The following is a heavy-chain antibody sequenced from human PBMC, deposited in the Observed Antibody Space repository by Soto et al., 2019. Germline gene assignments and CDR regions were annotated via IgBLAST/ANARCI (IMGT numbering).Heavy chain of an antibody. J-gene: IGHJ4*02. D-gene: IGHD3-10*01. Sequence: VGSLRLSCAASGFTFSSYGMHWVRQAPGKGLEWVAVIWYDGSNKYYADSVKGRFTISRDNSKNTLYLQMNSLRAEDTAVYYCAREYYYGSGSIGYFDYWGQGTLVTVSS. V-gene: IGHV3-33*01. CDR1: GFTFSSYG. CDR3: AREYYYGSGSIGYFDY. CDR2: IWYDGSNK.